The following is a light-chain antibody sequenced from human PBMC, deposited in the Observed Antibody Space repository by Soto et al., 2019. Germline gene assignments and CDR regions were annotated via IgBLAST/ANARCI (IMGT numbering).Light chain of an antibody. Sequence: EIVLTQSPGTLSLSPGERATLSCRASQRVANNYLAWYQQKPGQAPRLLIFGASSRATRIPDRFSGSGSGTDFTLTISSLQAEDVAVYYCQQYYTTPLTFGGGTKVDIK. CDR2: GAS. CDR3: QQYYTTPLT. V-gene: IGKV3-20*01. CDR1: QRVANNY. J-gene: IGKJ4*01.